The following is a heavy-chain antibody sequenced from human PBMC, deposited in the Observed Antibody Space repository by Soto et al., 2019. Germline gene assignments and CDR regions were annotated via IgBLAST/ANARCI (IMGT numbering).Heavy chain of an antibody. Sequence: SETLSLTCTVSGGSISSSSYYWGWIRQPPGKGLEWIGSTYYSGSTYYNPSLQSRVTISVATSKNQFSLKLSSVTAADTAVYYCARHSPQGSGWSEFDSWGQGTLVTVSS. CDR3: ARHSPQGSGWSEFDS. D-gene: IGHD6-19*01. J-gene: IGHJ4*02. CDR2: TYYSGST. V-gene: IGHV4-39*01. CDR1: GGSISSSSYY.